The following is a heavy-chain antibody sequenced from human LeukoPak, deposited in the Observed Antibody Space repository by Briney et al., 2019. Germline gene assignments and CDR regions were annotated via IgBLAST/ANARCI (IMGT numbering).Heavy chain of an antibody. J-gene: IGHJ4*02. Sequence: PGGSLRLSCAASGFTFSSYTMNWVRQAPGKGLEWVSAISGSGGSTYYADSVKGRFTISRDNSKNTLCLQMNSLRAEDTAVYYCAKEVGHSGDYWGQGTLVTVSS. CDR2: ISGSGGST. D-gene: IGHD3/OR15-3a*01. CDR1: GFTFSSYT. V-gene: IGHV3-23*01. CDR3: AKEVGHSGDY.